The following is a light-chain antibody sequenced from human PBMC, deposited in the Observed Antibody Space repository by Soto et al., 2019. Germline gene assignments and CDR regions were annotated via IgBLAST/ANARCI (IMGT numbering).Light chain of an antibody. Sequence: DIQMTQSPSTLSGSVGDRVTITCRASQTISSWLAWYQQKPGKAPKLLIYKASTLKSGVPSRFSGSGSGTEFPLTISSLQPDDFATYDSQQYNSYSFGQGTKVDI. J-gene: IGKJ1*01. V-gene: IGKV1-5*03. CDR3: QQYNSYS. CDR2: KAS. CDR1: QTISSW.